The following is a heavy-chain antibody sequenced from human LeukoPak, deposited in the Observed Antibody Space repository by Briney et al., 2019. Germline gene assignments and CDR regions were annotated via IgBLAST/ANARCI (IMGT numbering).Heavy chain of an antibody. CDR1: GDSISSGDYY. CDR3: ARDTYYYDSSGYNYFDY. V-gene: IGHV4-61*02. CDR2: ISSSGST. Sequence: SETLSLTCTVSGDSISSGDYYWSWIRQPAGKGLEWIGRISSSGSTNYNPSLKSRVTISVDTSKNQFSLKLSSVTAADTAVYYCARDTYYYDSSGYNYFDYWGQGTLVTVSS. J-gene: IGHJ4*02. D-gene: IGHD3-22*01.